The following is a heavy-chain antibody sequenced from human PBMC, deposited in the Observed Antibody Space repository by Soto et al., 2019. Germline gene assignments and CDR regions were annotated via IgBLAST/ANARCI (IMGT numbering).Heavy chain of an antibody. Sequence: GGSLRLSCTASGFTFSSYALTWVRQAPGEGLQWVSTISGTGGTTYYADSVKGRFTISRDNSKNTLYLQLDSLRADDTAVYYCAKDGGFRSSPSYFHYWGQGTLVTVSS. CDR2: ISGTGGTT. V-gene: IGHV3-23*01. CDR1: GFTFSSYA. CDR3: AKDGGFRSSPSYFHY. D-gene: IGHD6-6*01. J-gene: IGHJ4*02.